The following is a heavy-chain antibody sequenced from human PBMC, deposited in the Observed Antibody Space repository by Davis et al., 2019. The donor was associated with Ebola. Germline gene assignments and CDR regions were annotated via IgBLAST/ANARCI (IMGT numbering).Heavy chain of an antibody. CDR2: MNSAGSFA. Sequence: GESLKISCAASGFTFSSYAMSWVRQAPGKGLEWVSSMNSAGSFAYYADSVKGRFTISRDNAKDSLYLHMNSLRAEDTAVYYCAKSGGDCYSRGDCYFQHWGQGALVTVSS. CDR1: GFTFSSYA. V-gene: IGHV3-21*01. D-gene: IGHD2-21*02. J-gene: IGHJ1*01. CDR3: AKSGGDCYSRGDCYFQH.